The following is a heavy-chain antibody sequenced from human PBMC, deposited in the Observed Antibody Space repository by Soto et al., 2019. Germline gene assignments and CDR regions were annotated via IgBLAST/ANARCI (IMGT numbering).Heavy chain of an antibody. V-gene: IGHV3-23*01. CDR3: AKDKGGRYCSSTSCLYSFDY. CDR1: GFTFSTYA. J-gene: IGHJ4*02. D-gene: IGHD2-2*01. CDR2: ISDSGST. Sequence: EVQLLESGGGLVQPGGSLRLSCAASGFTFSTYAMSWVRKAPGKGLEWVSTISDSGSTYYADSVKGRFTISRDNSKNTLYLEMNRLRAEDTAVYYCAKDKGGRYCSSTSCLYSFDYCGQGTLVTVYS.